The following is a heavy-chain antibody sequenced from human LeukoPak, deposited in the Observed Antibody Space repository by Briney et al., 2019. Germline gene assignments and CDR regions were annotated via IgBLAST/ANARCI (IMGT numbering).Heavy chain of an antibody. CDR3: ARKLWSGSPGY. CDR1: GYTFTGHY. D-gene: IGHD3-3*01. CDR2: INPNSGIT. J-gene: IGHJ4*02. V-gene: IGHV1-2*02. Sequence: GASVKVSCKASGYTFTGHYMHWVRQAPGQGLEWMGWINPNSGITNYAQKFQGRFTMTRDTSISTAYMELSGLRSDATAVYYCARKLWSGSPGYWGQGTLVTVSS.